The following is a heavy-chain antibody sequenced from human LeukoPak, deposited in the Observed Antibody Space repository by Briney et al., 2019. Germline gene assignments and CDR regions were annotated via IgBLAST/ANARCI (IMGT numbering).Heavy chain of an antibody. CDR1: GYTFTNYA. J-gene: IGHJ5*02. CDR3: ARSKAMVRGVSPWFDP. V-gene: IGHV1-18*01. D-gene: IGHD3-10*01. Sequence: ASVKVSCKASGYTFTNYAISWVRQAPGQGLEWMGWISAYNGNTNYAQKFQGRVTMTRNTSISTAYMELSSLRSEDTAVYYCARSKAMVRGVSPWFDPWGQGTLVTVSS. CDR2: ISAYNGNT.